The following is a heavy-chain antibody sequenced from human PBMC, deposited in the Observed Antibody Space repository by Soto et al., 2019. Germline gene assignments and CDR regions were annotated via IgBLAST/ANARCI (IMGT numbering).Heavy chain of an antibody. D-gene: IGHD4-17*01. V-gene: IGHV3-30*18. J-gene: IGHJ4*02. CDR1: GFTFSSYG. Sequence: QVQLVESGGGVVQPGRSLRLSCAASGFTFSSYGMYWVRQAPGKGLEWVAVISYDGNNKYYADSVKGRFTISRDNFKNTLYLQMDSLRAEDTAMYYCAKDHLETTVTTPSYWGQGTLVTVSS. CDR3: AKDHLETTVTTPSY. CDR2: ISYDGNNK.